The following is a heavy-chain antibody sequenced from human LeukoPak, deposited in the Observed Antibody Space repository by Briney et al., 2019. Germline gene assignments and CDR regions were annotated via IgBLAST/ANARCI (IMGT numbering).Heavy chain of an antibody. D-gene: IGHD3-9*01. CDR2: LYYSGNT. CDR1: GGSISSSSYY. CDR3: ARQWPYLTPPDHDY. J-gene: IGHJ4*02. Sequence: PSETLSLTCTVSGGSISSSSYYWGWIRQPPGKGLEWIGSLYYSGNTFYNPSLKSRVTISVDMSKNQFSLNLTSVTAADTAVYYCARQWPYLTPPDHDYWGQGTLVTVSS. V-gene: IGHV4-39*01.